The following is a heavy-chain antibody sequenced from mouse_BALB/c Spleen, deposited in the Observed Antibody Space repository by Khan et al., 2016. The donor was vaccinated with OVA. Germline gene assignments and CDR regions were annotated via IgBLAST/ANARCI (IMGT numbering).Heavy chain of an antibody. CDR3: ARRGLRWYFDY. J-gene: IGHJ2*01. CDR1: GYTFINYW. Sequence: VQRVESGAELAKPGASVKMSCKASGYTFINYWILWVKQRPGQGLEWIGYINPSTGYTEYNQNFKDKATLTADKSSSTAYMQLSSLTSEASSVYDGARRGLRWYFDYWGQGTTLTVSS. V-gene: IGHV1-7*01. D-gene: IGHD1-1*01. CDR2: INPSTGYT.